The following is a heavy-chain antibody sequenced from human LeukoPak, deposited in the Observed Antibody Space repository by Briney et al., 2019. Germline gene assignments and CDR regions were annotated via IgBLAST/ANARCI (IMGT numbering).Heavy chain of an antibody. CDR2: IDPNSSGT. D-gene: IGHD6-13*01. CDR3: ARDKSSSWYGGVDH. V-gene: IGHV1-2*02. CDR1: GYTFTGYY. J-gene: IGHJ4*02. Sequence: GASVKVSCKASGYTFTGYYIHWVRQAPGQGLEWMGWIDPNSSGTDYAQKFQGRVTVTRDTSISTAYMELSRLRSDDTAVYFCARDKSSSWYGGVDHWGQGTLVTVSS.